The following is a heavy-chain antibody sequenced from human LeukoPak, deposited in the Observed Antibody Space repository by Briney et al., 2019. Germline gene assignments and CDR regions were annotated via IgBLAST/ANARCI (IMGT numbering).Heavy chain of an antibody. Sequence: KPGGSLRLSCAASGFTFSDYYMSWICQAPGKGLEWVSYISSSSSYTNYADSVKGRFTISRDNSKNTLYPQMNSLRAEDTAVYFCAKDFDVDTAIISYFDCWGQGTLVTVSS. CDR1: GFTFSDYY. V-gene: IGHV3-11*05. CDR2: ISSSSSYT. CDR3: AKDFDVDTAIISYFDC. D-gene: IGHD5-18*01. J-gene: IGHJ4*02.